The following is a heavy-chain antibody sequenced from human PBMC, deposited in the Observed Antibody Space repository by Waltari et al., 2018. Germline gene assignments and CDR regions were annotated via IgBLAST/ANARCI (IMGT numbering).Heavy chain of an antibody. V-gene: IGHV3-74*01. D-gene: IGHD4-17*01. J-gene: IGHJ3*02. CDR3: ARGRDDYPLSAFDT. Sequence: EVQLVESGGGLVQPGGSVRLSCAASGFTFSSYCKHWVRPAPGKAVGWVSRIKSDGSSTTYADSVKGRFTISRDNAKNTLSLQMNSLRGEDTAVYYCARGRDDYPLSAFDTWGQGTMVTVSS. CDR2: IKSDGSST. CDR1: GFTFSSYC.